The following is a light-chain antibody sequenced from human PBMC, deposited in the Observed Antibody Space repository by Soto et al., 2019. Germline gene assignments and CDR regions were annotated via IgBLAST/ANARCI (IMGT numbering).Light chain of an antibody. CDR1: AIGRRS. Sequence: SYELTQPPSVSVAPGQTATIPCGGDAIGRRSVFWYQQRPGQAPVLVVYDDSQRPSGIPERFSGSNSGSTAILTISSVEVGDEADYYCHVWHTSADHVVLGGGTKLTVL. CDR3: HVWHTSADHVV. V-gene: IGLV3-21*02. J-gene: IGLJ2*01. CDR2: DDS.